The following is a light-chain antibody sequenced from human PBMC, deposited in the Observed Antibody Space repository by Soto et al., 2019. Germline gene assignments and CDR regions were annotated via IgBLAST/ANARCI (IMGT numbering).Light chain of an antibody. J-gene: IGLJ2*01. CDR1: SSDVGGYNY. Sequence: QSALTQPPSASGTPGQSVTISCTGTSSDVGGYNYVSWYQQHPGKAPKLMIYEVTKRPSGVPDRFSGSKSGNTASLTVSGLQAEDEGYYYCSSYVTRNNVVFGGGTKLTVL. V-gene: IGLV2-8*01. CDR2: EVT. CDR3: SSYVTRNNVV.